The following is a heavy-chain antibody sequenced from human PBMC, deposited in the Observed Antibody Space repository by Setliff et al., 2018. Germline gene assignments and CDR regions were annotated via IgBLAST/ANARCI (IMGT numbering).Heavy chain of an antibody. V-gene: IGHV4-38-2*01. CDR1: GYSISSDHY. D-gene: IGHD3-22*01. CDR3: ARAPRYFDPTGSYFDF. CDR2: IYHSGSA. J-gene: IGHJ4*02. Sequence: SETLSLTCAVSGYSISSDHYWGWIRQPPGKGLEWIGSIYHSGSAYYNPSLKSRVTISVDTSKNQFSLKLSSVTAADTAVYYCARAPRYFDPTGSYFDFWGQGTLVTVS.